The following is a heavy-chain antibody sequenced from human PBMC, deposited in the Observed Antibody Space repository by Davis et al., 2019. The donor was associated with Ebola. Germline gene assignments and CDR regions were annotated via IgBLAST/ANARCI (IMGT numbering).Heavy chain of an antibody. Sequence: SVKVSCKASGGTFSSYGISWVRQAPGQGLEWMGGIIPIFGVANYAQKFQGRVTITADKSTTTAYMEVSSLRSEDTAVYYCARSGLANMEYNLLYNEVYYYGMDVWGQGTTVSVSS. CDR1: GGTFSSYG. CDR3: ARSGLANMEYNLLYNEVYYYGMDV. CDR2: IIPIFGVA. V-gene: IGHV1-69*10. D-gene: IGHD2-2*02. J-gene: IGHJ6*02.